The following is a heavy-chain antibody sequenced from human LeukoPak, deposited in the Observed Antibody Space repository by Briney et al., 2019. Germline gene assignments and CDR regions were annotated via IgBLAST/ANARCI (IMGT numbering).Heavy chain of an antibody. CDR1: GGSISSSSYY. CDR2: IYYSGST. V-gene: IGHV4-39*07. D-gene: IGHD1-26*01. Sequence: PSETLSLTCTVSGGSISSSSYYWGWIRQPPGKGLEWIGSIYYSGSTYYNPSLKSRVTISVDTSKNQFSLKLSSVTAADTAVYYCARDWSGSYYGRVDYWGQGTLVTVSS. CDR3: ARDWSGSYYGRVDY. J-gene: IGHJ4*02.